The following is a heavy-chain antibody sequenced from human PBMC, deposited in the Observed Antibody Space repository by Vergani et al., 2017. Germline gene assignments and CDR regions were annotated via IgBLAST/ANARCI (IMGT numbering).Heavy chain of an antibody. CDR2: IFPSGNS. D-gene: IGHD3-22*01. CDR3: ARASLRVLVGYYYYLDV. V-gene: IGHV4-30-2*01. CDR1: GDSITNGGFS. Sequence: QLQLQESGSGLVKPSQTLSLTCAVSGDSITNGGFSWNWIRQPPGKGPEWIGYIFPSGNSDYNPSLKNRDSISLDKSKNQFSLWVNSVTAADTAVYFCARASLRVLVGYYYYLDVWGKGKTVVVSS. J-gene: IGHJ6*03.